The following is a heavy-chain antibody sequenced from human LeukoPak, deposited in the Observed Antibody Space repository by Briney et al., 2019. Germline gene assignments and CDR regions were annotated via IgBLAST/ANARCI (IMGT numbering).Heavy chain of an antibody. CDR3: ASLPGIAAAGH. J-gene: IGHJ4*02. V-gene: IGHV5-10-1*01. CDR1: GSIFTSYW. D-gene: IGHD6-13*01. CDR2: IDPSDSYT. Sequence: KTGAALKISCKGSGSIFTSYWISWVRPLPGKGQERMGRIDPSDSYTNYSPSFQGHVTISADKSISTAYLQWSSLKASDTAMYYCASLPGIAAAGHWGQGTLVTVSS.